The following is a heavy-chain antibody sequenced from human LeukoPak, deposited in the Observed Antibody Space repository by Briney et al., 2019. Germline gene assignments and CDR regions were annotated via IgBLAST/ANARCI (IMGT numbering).Heavy chain of an antibody. CDR2: ISSSGSTI. V-gene: IGHV3-48*03. CDR3: ARAPSSSNLLVFDY. D-gene: IGHD6-13*01. CDR1: GFTFSTYE. Sequence: GGSLRLSCAASGFTFSTYEMNWVRQAPGKGLEWVSYISSSGSTIYYADSVKGRFTISRDNAKNSLYLQMNSLRAEDTAVYYCARAPSSSNLLVFDYWGQGTLVTVSS. J-gene: IGHJ4*02.